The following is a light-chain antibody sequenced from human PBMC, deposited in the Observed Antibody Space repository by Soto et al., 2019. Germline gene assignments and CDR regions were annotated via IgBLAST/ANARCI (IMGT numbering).Light chain of an antibody. V-gene: IGKV3D-15*03. Sequence: EIVMTQSPATLSVSPGERATLSCRASQSVSSNLAWYQHRPGQAPRLLIYQTSLRAAGIPARFSASGSGTDFTLTISDVQPEDFALYYCHQRQSWPRTFGQGTKVAIK. CDR2: QTS. CDR3: HQRQSWPRT. CDR1: QSVSSN. J-gene: IGKJ1*01.